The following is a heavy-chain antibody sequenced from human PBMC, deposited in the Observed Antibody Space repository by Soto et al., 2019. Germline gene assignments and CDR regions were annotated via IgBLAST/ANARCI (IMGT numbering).Heavy chain of an antibody. CDR2: ISGSGGST. CDR1: GVTFSSYA. Sequence: EVQLLESGGGLVQPGGSLRLSCAASGVTFSSYAMSWVRQAPGKGLEWVSAISGSGGSTYYADSVKGRFTISRDNSKNTLYLQMNSLRAEDTAAYYCVKGGTHYYYYGMDVWGQGTTVTVSS. J-gene: IGHJ6*02. D-gene: IGHD3-16*01. V-gene: IGHV3-23*01. CDR3: VKGGTHYYYYGMDV.